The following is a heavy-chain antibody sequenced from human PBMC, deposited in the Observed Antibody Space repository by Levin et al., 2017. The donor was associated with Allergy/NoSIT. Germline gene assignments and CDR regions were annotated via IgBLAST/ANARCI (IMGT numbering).Heavy chain of an antibody. CDR2: IDPSDSYL. D-gene: IGHD1-14*01. CDR3: ARLDRKGISAPTRNCFYMDV. CDR1: GYIFTDYW. V-gene: IGHV5-10-1*01. J-gene: IGHJ6*03. Sequence: KVGESLKISCKASGYIFTDYWISWVRQTPEKGLEWMGRIDPSDSYLNYSPSFQGHVTISADKSTNTAYVHWNSLQASDTAIYFCARLDRKGISAPTRNCFYMDVWGTGTTVTVSS.